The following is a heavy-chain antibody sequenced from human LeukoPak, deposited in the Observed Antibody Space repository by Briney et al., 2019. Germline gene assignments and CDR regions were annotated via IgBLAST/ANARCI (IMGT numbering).Heavy chain of an antibody. J-gene: IGHJ6*03. CDR1: GGSISSGSYY. CDR3: AREYGDYYYMDV. CDR2: IYTSGST. Sequence: SETLSLTCTVSGGSISSGSYYWSWIRQPAGKGLEWIGRIYTSGSTNYNPSLKSRVTLSVDTSKNQFSLKLSSVTAADTAVYYGAREYGDYYYMDVWGKGTTVTVSS. D-gene: IGHD4-17*01. V-gene: IGHV4-61*02.